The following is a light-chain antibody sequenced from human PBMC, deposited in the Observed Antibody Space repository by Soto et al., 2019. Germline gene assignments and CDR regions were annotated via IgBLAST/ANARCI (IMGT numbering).Light chain of an antibody. J-gene: IGKJ5*01. Sequence: EIVLTHSPATLSLXPWGRSTXGXRASQTISSYLLWYQQKPGQAPRLLIYDASNRATGIPDRFSGSGSETDFTLTISSLEPEDLGVYYCLHRMNWPLTFGQGTRLEIK. CDR3: LHRMNWPLT. CDR2: DAS. CDR1: QTISSY. V-gene: IGKV3-11*01.